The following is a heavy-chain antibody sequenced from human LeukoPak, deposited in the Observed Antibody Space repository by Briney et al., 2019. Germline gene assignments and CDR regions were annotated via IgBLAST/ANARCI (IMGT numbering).Heavy chain of an antibody. CDR2: INPNSGGT. D-gene: IGHD2-15*01. CDR3: ARESGILGYCSGGSCYPCC. J-gene: IGHJ4*02. CDR1: GYTFTSYG. V-gene: IGHV1-2*06. Sequence: GASVKVSCKASGYTFTSYGISWVRQAPGQGLEWMGRINPNSGGTNYAQKFQGRVTMTRDTSISTAYMELSRLRSDDTAAYYCARESGILGYCSGGSCYPCCWGQGTLVTVSS.